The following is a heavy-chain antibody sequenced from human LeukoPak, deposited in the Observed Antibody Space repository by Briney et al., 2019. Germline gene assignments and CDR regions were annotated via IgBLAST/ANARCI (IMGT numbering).Heavy chain of an antibody. CDR3: ARDRVEMATIRLRY. J-gene: IGHJ4*02. Sequence: SVKVSCKASGYTFTGYYMHWVRQAPGQGLEWMGGIIPIFGTANYAQKFQGRVTITADESTSTAYMELSSLRSEDTAVYYCARDRVEMATIRLRYWGQGTLVTVSS. CDR2: IIPIFGTA. V-gene: IGHV1-69*13. D-gene: IGHD5-24*01. CDR1: GYTFTGYY.